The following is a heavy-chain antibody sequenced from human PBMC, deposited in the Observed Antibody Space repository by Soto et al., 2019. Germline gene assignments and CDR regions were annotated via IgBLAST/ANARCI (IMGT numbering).Heavy chain of an antibody. D-gene: IGHD3-10*01. CDR2: IYPGDSDT. CDR1: GYSFTSYW. CDR3: ARTAKYYYGSGSYYIFRGMDV. Sequence: GESLKISCKGSGYSFTSYWIGWVRQMPGKGLEWMGIIYPGDSDTRYSPSFQGQVTISADKSISTAYLQWSSLKASDTAMYYCARTAKYYYGSGSYYIFRGMDVWGQGTTVTAP. V-gene: IGHV5-51*01. J-gene: IGHJ6*02.